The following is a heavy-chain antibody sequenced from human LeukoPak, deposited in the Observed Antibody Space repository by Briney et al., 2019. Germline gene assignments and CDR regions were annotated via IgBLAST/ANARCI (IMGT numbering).Heavy chain of an antibody. CDR2: INAGNGNT. V-gene: IGHV1-3*01. CDR3: ARDLDYGDYRYFDC. D-gene: IGHD4-17*01. CDR1: GYTFTSYA. J-gene: IGHJ4*02. Sequence: GASVKVSCKASGYTFTSYAMHWVRQAPGQRLEWMGWINAGNGNTKYSQKFQGRVTITRDTSASTAYKELSSLRSEDTAEYYCARDLDYGDYRYFDCRGQGALVTVSS.